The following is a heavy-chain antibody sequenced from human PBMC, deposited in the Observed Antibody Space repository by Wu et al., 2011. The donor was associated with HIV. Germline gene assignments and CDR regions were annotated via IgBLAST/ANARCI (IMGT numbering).Heavy chain of an antibody. CDR2: IIAIFGTA. CDR1: GGTFSSYA. Sequence: VQLVQSGAEVKKPGSSVKVSCKASGGTFSSYAISWVRQAPGQGLEWMGGIIAIFGTANYAQKFQGRVTITADKSTTTTYMELNNLRSEDTAVYYCARGSGYHFNYNYLVVWGKGTTVTVSS. J-gene: IGHJ6*03. V-gene: IGHV1-69*14. CDR3: ARGSGYHFNYNYLVV. D-gene: IGHD3-22*01.